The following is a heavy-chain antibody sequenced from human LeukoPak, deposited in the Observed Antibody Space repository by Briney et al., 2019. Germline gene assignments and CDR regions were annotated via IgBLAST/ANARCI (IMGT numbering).Heavy chain of an antibody. D-gene: IGHD3-22*01. CDR1: GGSLSSGGYC. CDR3: AREGGSGWIDI. CDR2: IYFSGST. Sequence: SQTLCLTCALSGGSLSSGGYCSGSIRQPPGKGLELIGYIYFSGSTSYNPSLKSRVTISVDRSKNQFSLKMSSVTAANTALYSCAREGGSGWIDIWGQGTMVTVSS. V-gene: IGHV4-30-2*01. J-gene: IGHJ3*02.